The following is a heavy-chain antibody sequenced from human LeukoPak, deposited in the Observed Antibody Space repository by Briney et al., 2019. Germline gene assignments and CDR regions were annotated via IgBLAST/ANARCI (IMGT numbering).Heavy chain of an antibody. CDR1: GGTFRTYS. CDR3: ARVDRYHFYLDV. CDR2: IIPIFGTP. V-gene: IGHV1-69*05. Sequence: SVKVSCKASGGTFRTYSVTWVRQAPGQGLEWMGGIIPIFGTPNYAQKFQGRVKVTTDDAAGTAYMELSSLMSEDTAIYYCARVDRYHFYLDVWGKGTPATVSS. J-gene: IGHJ6*03.